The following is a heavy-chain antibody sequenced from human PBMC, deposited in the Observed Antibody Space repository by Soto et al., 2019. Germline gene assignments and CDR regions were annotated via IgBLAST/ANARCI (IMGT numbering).Heavy chain of an antibody. V-gene: IGHV3-21*04. D-gene: IGHD6-6*01. CDR2: ISSSSSYI. J-gene: IGHJ4*02. Sequence: GGSLRLSCAASGFTFSSYSMNWVRQAPGKGLEWVSSISSSSSYIYYADSVKDRFTISRDNSRNMLYLQMNSLRAEDTAIYYCAKELGHARPFDFWGQGILVTVSS. CDR1: GFTFSSYS. CDR3: AKELGHARPFDF.